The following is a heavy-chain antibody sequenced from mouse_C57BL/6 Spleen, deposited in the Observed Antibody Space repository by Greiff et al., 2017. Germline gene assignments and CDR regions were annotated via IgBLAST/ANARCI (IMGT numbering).Heavy chain of an antibody. CDR2: IDPETGGT. CDR3: TREGDSPYAMDY. CDR1: GYTFTDYE. D-gene: IGHD2-12*01. V-gene: IGHV1-15*01. Sequence: ESGAELVRPGASVTLSCKASGYTFTDYEMHWVKQTPVHGLEWIGAIDPETGGTAYNQKFKGKAILTADRSSSTAYMELRSLTSEDSAVYYCTREGDSPYAMDYWGQGTSVTVSS. J-gene: IGHJ4*01.